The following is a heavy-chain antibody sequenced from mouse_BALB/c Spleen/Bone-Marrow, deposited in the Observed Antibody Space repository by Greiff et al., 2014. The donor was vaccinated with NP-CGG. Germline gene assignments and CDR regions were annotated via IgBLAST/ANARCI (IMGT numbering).Heavy chain of an antibody. Sequence: QVQLQQFGAELMKPGASVKISCKATGYTFSSYWIEWVKQRPGHGLEWIGEILPGSGSTNYNEKFKGKATFTADTSSNTAYMRLSSLTSEDSAVYYCARGGYYGSSYEDYAMDYWGQGTSVTVSS. CDR3: ARGGYYGSSYEDYAMDY. J-gene: IGHJ4*01. CDR1: GYTFSSYW. CDR2: ILPGSGST. V-gene: IGHV1-9*01. D-gene: IGHD1-1*01.